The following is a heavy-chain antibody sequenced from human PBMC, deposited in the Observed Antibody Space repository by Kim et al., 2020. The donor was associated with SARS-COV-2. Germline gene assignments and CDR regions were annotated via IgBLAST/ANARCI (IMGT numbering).Heavy chain of an antibody. CDR2: ISWNSGSI. J-gene: IGHJ4*02. CDR1: GFTFDDYA. V-gene: IGHV3-9*01. Sequence: GGSLRLSCAASGFTFDDYAMHWVRQAPGKGLEWVSGISWNSGSIGYADSVKGRFTISRDNAKNSLYLQMNSLRAEDTALYYCAKDILGDSYYYFDYWGQGTLVTVSS. CDR3: AKDILGDSYYYFDY. D-gene: IGHD1-26*01.